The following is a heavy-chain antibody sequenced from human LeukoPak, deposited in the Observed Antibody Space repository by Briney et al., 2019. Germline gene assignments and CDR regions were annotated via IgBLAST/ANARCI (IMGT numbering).Heavy chain of an antibody. J-gene: IGHJ4*02. Sequence: GGSLRLSCAASGFTFSSYAMSWVRQAPGKGLEWVSAISGSGGSTYYADSVKGRFTISRDNSKNTLYPQMNSLRAEDTAVYYCAKAKSRRYCSGGSCYSFPGDYWGQGTLVTVSS. CDR1: GFTFSSYA. D-gene: IGHD2-15*01. CDR2: ISGSGGST. CDR3: AKAKSRRYCSGGSCYSFPGDY. V-gene: IGHV3-23*01.